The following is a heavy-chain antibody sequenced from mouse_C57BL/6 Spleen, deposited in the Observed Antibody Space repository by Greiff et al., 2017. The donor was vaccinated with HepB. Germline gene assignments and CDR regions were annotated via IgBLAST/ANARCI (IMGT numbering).Heavy chain of an antibody. Sequence: EVQLQQSGAELVRPGASVKLSCTASGFNIKDDYMHWVKQRPEQGLEWIGWIDPENGDTEYASKFQGKATITADTSSNTAYLQLSSLTSEDTAVYYGTTPRQLSGNYYAMDYWGQGTSGTVSS. V-gene: IGHV14-4*01. J-gene: IGHJ4*01. CDR2: IDPENGDT. D-gene: IGHD1-3*01. CDR3: TTPRQLSGNYYAMDY. CDR1: GFNIKDDY.